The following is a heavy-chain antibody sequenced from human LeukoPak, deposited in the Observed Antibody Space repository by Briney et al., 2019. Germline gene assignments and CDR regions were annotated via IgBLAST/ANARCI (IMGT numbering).Heavy chain of an antibody. Sequence: SETLSLTCTVSGGSISSSSYYWSWIRQPPGKGLEWIGYIYYSGSTNYNPSLKSRVTISVDTSKNQFSLKLSSVTAADTAVYYCARFFYSSSSGERSFDYWGQGTLVTVSS. D-gene: IGHD6-6*01. CDR1: GGSISSSSYY. CDR2: IYYSGST. CDR3: ARFFYSSSSGERSFDY. V-gene: IGHV4-61*01. J-gene: IGHJ4*02.